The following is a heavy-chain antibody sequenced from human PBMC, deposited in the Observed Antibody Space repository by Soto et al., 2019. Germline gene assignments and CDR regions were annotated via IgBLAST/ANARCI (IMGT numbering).Heavy chain of an antibody. CDR3: VRDNDWAFDH. D-gene: IGHD3-9*01. Sequence: GGSLRLSCEVSGFTLSTYNMNWVRQAPGKGLECVSYISVTNAIFYADSVKGRFTVSRDNARNSLSLQMTSLRDEDTAVYYCVRDNDWAFDHWGQGTLVTV. V-gene: IGHV3-48*02. CDR2: ISVTNAI. CDR1: GFTLSTYN. J-gene: IGHJ4*02.